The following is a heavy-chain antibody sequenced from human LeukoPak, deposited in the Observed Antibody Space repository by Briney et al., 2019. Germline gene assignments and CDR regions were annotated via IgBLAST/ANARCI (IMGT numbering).Heavy chain of an antibody. D-gene: IGHD6-13*01. CDR2: IDYSGST. CDR1: GGSISSSSYY. V-gene: IGHV4-39*07. CDR3: ARVGIAAADSPLDY. Sequence: PSETLSLTCTVSGGSISSSSYYWGWIRQPPGKGLEWIGSIDYSGSTYYNLSLKSRVTISVGTSKNQFSLKLSSVTAADTAVYYCARVGIAAADSPLDYWGQGTLVTVSS. J-gene: IGHJ4*02.